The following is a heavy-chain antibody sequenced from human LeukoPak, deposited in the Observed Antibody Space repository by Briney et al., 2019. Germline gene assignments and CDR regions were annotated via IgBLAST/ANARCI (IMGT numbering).Heavy chain of an antibody. J-gene: IGHJ4*02. V-gene: IGHV4-59*01. Sequence: PSETLSLTCTVSGDSISNYYWSWIRQPPGKGLEWIGNIHYSGSTNYNPPLKSRVTISVDTSKNQFSLKLSSVTAADTAVYYCARGSRWFGELFFSRRGQGTLVTVSS. CDR1: GDSISNYY. CDR2: IHYSGST. CDR3: ARGSRWFGELFFSR. D-gene: IGHD3-10*01.